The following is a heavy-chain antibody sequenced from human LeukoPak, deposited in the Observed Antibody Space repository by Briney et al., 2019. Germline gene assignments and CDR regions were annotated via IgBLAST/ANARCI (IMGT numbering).Heavy chain of an antibody. V-gene: IGHV1-18*01. CDR2: ISAYNGNT. J-gene: IGHJ4*02. CDR3: ARDGRDVPAAIALGY. D-gene: IGHD2-2*02. CDR1: GYTFTSYG. Sequence: ASVKVSCKASGYTFTSYGISWVRQAPGQGLEWMGWISAYNGNTNYAQKLQGRVTMTTDTSTSTAYMELRSLRSDDTAVYYCARDGRDVPAAIALGYWGQGTLVTVSS.